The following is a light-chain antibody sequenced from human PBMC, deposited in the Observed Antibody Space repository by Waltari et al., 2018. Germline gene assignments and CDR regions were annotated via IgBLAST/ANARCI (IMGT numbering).Light chain of an antibody. V-gene: IGKV3-20*01. CDR3: QQYGTSPRT. Sequence: EIVLTQSPGTLSLSPGERATLSCRARQSVRSNYVAWYQQKPGQAPRLLIYGASSRATGIPDRFSGSGSGTDFILSISRLEAEDFAVYYCQQYGTSPRTFGQGTKLEIK. CDR1: QSVRSNY. J-gene: IGKJ2*01. CDR2: GAS.